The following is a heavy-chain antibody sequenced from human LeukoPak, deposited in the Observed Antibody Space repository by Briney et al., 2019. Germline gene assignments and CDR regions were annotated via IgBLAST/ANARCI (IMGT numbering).Heavy chain of an antibody. Sequence: ASVKVSCKTSGYSFTSYYIHWVRQAPGQGLEWMGWINPSSGGTEYAQKFQGRVTMTGDTSISTAYMELSRLRSDDTAVYYCARDSRATMVRGILYYYYGMDVWGQGTTVTVSS. D-gene: IGHD3-10*01. CDR3: ARDSRATMVRGILYYYYGMDV. CDR1: GYSFTSYY. V-gene: IGHV1-2*02. J-gene: IGHJ6*02. CDR2: INPSSGGT.